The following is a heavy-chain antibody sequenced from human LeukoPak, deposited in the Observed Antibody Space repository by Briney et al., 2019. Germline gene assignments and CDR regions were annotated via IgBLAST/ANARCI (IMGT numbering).Heavy chain of an antibody. CDR3: ARQFVGSNYFHYDYYMDV. J-gene: IGHJ6*03. Sequence: GESLKISCKGSGYSFTSYWIGWVRQMPGKGLEWMGIIYPGDSDTRYSPSFQGQVTISADKSISTAYLQWSSLKASDAAMYYCARQFVGSNYFHYDYYMDVWGKGTTVTVSS. CDR2: IYPGDSDT. D-gene: IGHD4-11*01. CDR1: GYSFTSYW. V-gene: IGHV5-51*01.